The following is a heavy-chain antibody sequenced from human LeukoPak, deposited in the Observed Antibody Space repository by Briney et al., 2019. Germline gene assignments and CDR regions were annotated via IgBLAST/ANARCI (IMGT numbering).Heavy chain of an antibody. J-gene: IGHJ6*03. CDR3: ARAKGRYYYYYMDV. Sequence: SETLSLTCTVSSGSISSYYWSWIRQPPGKGLEWIGYIYHSGSTYYNPSLKSRVTISVDRSKNQFSLKLSSVTAADTAVYYCARAKGRYYYYYMDVWGKGTTVTVSS. CDR2: IYHSGST. V-gene: IGHV4-59*12. CDR1: SGSISSYY.